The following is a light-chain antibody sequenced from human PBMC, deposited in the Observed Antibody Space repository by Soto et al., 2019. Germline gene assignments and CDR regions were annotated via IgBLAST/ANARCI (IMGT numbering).Light chain of an antibody. CDR3: QQFESLPVT. CDR2: AAS. V-gene: IGKV1-12*01. Sequence: DIQMTQSPSSLSAVVGDRVTITCRASRGIGDRLAWFQQKPGKAPQFLIQAASNLQSGVPSRFSGSGSGTEFILSINSLQPEDIATYYCQQFESLPVTFGGGTKVEIK. J-gene: IGKJ4*01. CDR1: RGIGDR.